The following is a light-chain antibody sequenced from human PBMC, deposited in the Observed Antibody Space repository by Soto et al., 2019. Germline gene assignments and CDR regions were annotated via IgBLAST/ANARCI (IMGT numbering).Light chain of an antibody. J-gene: IGKJ3*01. CDR1: QSVNNY. V-gene: IGKV3-11*01. CDR2: DSA. Sequence: EIVLTQSPATLSLSPGERATLSCRASQSVNNYLGWYQQKPGQAPRLLIYDSAKRATGIPARFSGSGSGPDFSLTISSLEPADFAVYFCQQRHNWPFTFGPGTKVEIK. CDR3: QQRHNWPFT.